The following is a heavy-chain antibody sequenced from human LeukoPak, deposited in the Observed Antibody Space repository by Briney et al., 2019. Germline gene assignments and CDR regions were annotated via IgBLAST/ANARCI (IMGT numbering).Heavy chain of an antibody. CDR2: ISAYNGNT. J-gene: IGHJ6*02. D-gene: IGHD2-2*01. Sequence: GASVKASCKASGYTFTSYGISWVRQAPGQGLEWMGWISAYNGNTNYAQKLQGRVTMTTDTSTSTAYMELRSLRSDDTAVYYCARLHPDLAPYCSSTSCYSYYYYGMDVWGQGTTVTVSS. V-gene: IGHV1-18*01. CDR3: ARLHPDLAPYCSSTSCYSYYYYGMDV. CDR1: GYTFTSYG.